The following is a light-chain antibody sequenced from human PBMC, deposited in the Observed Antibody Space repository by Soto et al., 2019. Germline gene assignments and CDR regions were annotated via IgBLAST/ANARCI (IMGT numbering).Light chain of an antibody. CDR3: QHYGSSPPDT. CDR1: QSVSTKD. Sequence: ELVLTQSPGALSLFLGERATLSCRASQSVSTKDVAWYQQKPGQAPSLLIYGTSNRGADVPDRFSATGSGTDFSLTISRVQPEDFAVYYCQHYGSSPPDTFGQGTKLEIK. J-gene: IGKJ2*01. CDR2: GTS. V-gene: IGKV3-20*01.